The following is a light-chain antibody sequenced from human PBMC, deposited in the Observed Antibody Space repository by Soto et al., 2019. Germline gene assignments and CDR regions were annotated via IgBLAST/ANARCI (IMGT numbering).Light chain of an antibody. CDR1: QSISSW. V-gene: IGKV1-39*01. Sequence: DRVTITCRASQSISSWLGWYQQKKGKAPKLLIYDASSLQSGVPSRFSGSRYGPDFNLTISSLQTEDFATYYCQQSHSSPPTFGQGTKVDIK. CDR3: QQSHSSPPT. CDR2: DAS. J-gene: IGKJ1*01.